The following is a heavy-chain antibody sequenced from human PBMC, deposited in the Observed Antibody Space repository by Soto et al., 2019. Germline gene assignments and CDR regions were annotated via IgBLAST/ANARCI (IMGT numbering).Heavy chain of an antibody. V-gene: IGHV4-39*01. D-gene: IGHD5-18*01. J-gene: IGHJ6*02. CDR2: IYYSGST. CDR3: ACIFSGGYGYGFYYYGMDV. CDR1: GGSISSSSYY. Sequence: PSETLSLTCTVSGGSISSSSYYWGWIRQPPGKGLEWIGSIYYSGSTYYNPSLKSRVTISVDTSKNQFSLELSSVTAADTAVYYCACIFSGGYGYGFYYYGMDVWGQGTTVTVSS.